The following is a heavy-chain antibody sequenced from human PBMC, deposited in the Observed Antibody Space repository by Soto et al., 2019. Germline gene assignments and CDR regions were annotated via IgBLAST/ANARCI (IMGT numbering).Heavy chain of an antibody. Sequence: ASVKVSCKASGGTFSSYAISWVRQAPGQGLEWMGGIIPIFGTANYAQKFQGRVTITADESTSTAYMELSSLRSEDTAVYYCARAKGVENDRDRLDYWGQGTLVTVSS. V-gene: IGHV1-69*13. CDR3: ARAKGVENDRDRLDY. CDR2: IIPIFGTA. CDR1: GGTFSSYA. J-gene: IGHJ4*02. D-gene: IGHD3-3*01.